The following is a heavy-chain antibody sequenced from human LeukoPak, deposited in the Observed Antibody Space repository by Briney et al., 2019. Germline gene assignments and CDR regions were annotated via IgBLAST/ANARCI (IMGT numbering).Heavy chain of an antibody. CDR1: GFTVSSNY. J-gene: IGHJ4*02. Sequence: GGSLRLSFAASGFTVSSNYMSWVRQAPGKGLEWVSVIYSGGSTYYADSVKGRFTISRDNSKNTLYLQMNSLRAEDTAVYYCARGLAAALDYWGQGTLVTVSS. CDR2: IYSGGST. D-gene: IGHD6-13*01. V-gene: IGHV3-53*01. CDR3: ARGLAAALDY.